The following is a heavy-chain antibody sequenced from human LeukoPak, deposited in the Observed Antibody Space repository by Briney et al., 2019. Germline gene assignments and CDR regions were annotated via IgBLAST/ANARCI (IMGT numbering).Heavy chain of an antibody. J-gene: IGHJ4*02. CDR2: ISAYNGNT. Sequence: ASVKVSCKASGYMFSSYGFSWVRRATGQGLEWMGWISAYNGNTKYTQDLQGRVTMTTDTATSTAYMELRSLRSDDTAVYYCARDGIGAAGTGDYWGQGTLVTVSS. D-gene: IGHD6-13*01. V-gene: IGHV1-18*04. CDR1: GYMFSSYG. CDR3: ARDGIGAAGTGDY.